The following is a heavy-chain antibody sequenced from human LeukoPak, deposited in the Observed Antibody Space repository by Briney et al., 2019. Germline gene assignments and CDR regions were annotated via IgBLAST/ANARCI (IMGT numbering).Heavy chain of an antibody. CDR1: GFTFSGYA. CDR3: ARGFWFDP. CDR2: ISYDGSNK. V-gene: IGHV3-30-3*01. J-gene: IGHJ5*02. Sequence: PGGSLRLSCAASGFTFSGYAMHWVRQAPGKGLEWVAVISYDGSNKYYADSVKGRFTISRDNSKNTLYLQMNSLRAEDTAVYYCARGFWFDPWGQGTLVTVSS.